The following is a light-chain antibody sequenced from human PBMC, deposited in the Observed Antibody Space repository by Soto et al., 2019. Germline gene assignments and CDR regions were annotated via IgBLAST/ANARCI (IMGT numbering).Light chain of an antibody. CDR2: DVS. V-gene: IGLV2-14*03. J-gene: IGLJ2*01. Sequence: QAASVSGSPGQSITISCTGTSSDVGGYNYVSWYQQHPGKAPKLMIYDVSSRPSGVSNRFSGSKSGNTASLTISGLQAEDEADYYCTSYTSSSTRGVFGGGTKLTVL. CDR3: TSYTSSSTRGV. CDR1: SSDVGGYNY.